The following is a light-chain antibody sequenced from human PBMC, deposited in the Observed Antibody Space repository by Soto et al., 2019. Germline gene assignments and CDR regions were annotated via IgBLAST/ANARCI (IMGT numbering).Light chain of an antibody. CDR3: QQYNSYLLT. CDR2: KAS. CDR1: QSISSW. J-gene: IGKJ4*01. V-gene: IGKV1-5*03. Sequence: DIQMTQSPSTLSASVGDRVTITCRASQSISSWLAWYQQKPGKAPKLLIYKASSLESGVPSRFSGSGSGTEFTLTISSLHPDDFATYYCQQYNSYLLTVGGGTKVEIK.